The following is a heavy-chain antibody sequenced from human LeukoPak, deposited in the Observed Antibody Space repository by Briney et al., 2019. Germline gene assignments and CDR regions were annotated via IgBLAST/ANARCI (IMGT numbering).Heavy chain of an antibody. CDR1: GGSFSGYY. Sequence: PSETLSLTCAVYGGSFSGYYWSWIRQPPGKGLEWIGEINHSGSTNYNPSLKSRVTISVDTSKNQFSLKLSSVTAADTAVYYCARRYLASYNWFDPWGQGTLVTVSS. D-gene: IGHD1-26*01. CDR3: ARRYLASYNWFDP. V-gene: IGHV4-34*01. J-gene: IGHJ5*02. CDR2: INHSGST.